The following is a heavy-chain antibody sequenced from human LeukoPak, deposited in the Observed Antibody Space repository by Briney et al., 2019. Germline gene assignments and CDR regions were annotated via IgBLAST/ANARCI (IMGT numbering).Heavy chain of an antibody. V-gene: IGHV1-2*02. Sequence: GASVKVSCKASGYTFTGYYMHWVRQAPGQGLEWMGWINPNSGGTNYAQKFQGRVTMTRDTSISTAYMELSRLRSDDTAVYYCARGITIFGVVIINYYYYMDVWGKGTTVTVSS. J-gene: IGHJ6*03. CDR2: INPNSGGT. D-gene: IGHD3-3*01. CDR3: ARGITIFGVVIINYYYYMDV. CDR1: GYTFTGYY.